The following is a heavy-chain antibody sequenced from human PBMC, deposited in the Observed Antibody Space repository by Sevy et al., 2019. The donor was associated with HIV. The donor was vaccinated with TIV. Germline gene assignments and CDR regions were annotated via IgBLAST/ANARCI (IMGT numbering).Heavy chain of an antibody. D-gene: IGHD2-15*01. J-gene: IGHJ5*02. CDR1: GFTVSSNY. CDR2: IYSGGST. V-gene: IGHV3-53*01. CDR3: ARDKIVDCRGGSCYFYRWFDP. Sequence: GGSLRLSCAASGFTVSSNYMSWVRQAPGKGLEWVSVIYSGGSTYYADSVKGRFTISRDNSKNTLYLQMNSLRAEDTAVYYCARDKIVDCRGGSCYFYRWFDPWGQGTLVTVSS.